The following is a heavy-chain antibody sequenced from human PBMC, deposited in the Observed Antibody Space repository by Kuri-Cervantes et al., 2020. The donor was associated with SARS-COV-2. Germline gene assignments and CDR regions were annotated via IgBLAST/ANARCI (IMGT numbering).Heavy chain of an antibody. J-gene: IGHJ4*02. CDR2: IYYSGST. CDR3: AREEYGGNSH. V-gene: IGHV4-39*07. Sequence: ESLKISCTVSGGSISSSNYYWGWIRQSPGKGLEWIGSIYYSGSTYYNPSLKSRVTISVDTSKNQFSLKLSSVTAADTAVYYCAREEYGGNSHWGQGTLVTVSS. CDR1: GGSISSSNYY. D-gene: IGHD4-23*01.